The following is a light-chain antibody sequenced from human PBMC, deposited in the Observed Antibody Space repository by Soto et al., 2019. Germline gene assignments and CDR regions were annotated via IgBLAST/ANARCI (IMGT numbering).Light chain of an antibody. V-gene: IGLV2-14*01. Sequence: QSVLTQPASVSASPGPSISISCTGTSNDIGAFDYVSWYQQHPGKAPKLIIFEVFNRPSGVSTRFSGSKSGSTASLTISGLQAEDEADYFCSSYTTNNAHVFXGGTKITVL. CDR1: SNDIGAFDY. J-gene: IGLJ2*01. CDR3: SSYTTNNAHV. CDR2: EVF.